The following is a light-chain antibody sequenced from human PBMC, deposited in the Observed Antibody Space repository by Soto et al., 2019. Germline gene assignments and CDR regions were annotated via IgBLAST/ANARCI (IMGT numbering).Light chain of an antibody. Sequence: DIQMTQSPSSLSASVGDRVTITCRTSQSINTYLNWYQQKPGKAPKLLIYGAASLQSGVPFRFSGSGSGTDFTLTITTLQPEDFATYYCQESYSFLWGTCGQGTKVEIK. CDR3: QESYSFLWGT. J-gene: IGKJ1*01. V-gene: IGKV1-39*01. CDR1: QSINTY. CDR2: GAA.